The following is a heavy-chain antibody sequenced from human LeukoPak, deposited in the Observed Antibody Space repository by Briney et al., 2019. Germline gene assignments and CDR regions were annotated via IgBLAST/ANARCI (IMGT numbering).Heavy chain of an antibody. CDR3: ARRPYYDFWSGYRFDP. Sequence: PSETLSLTCTVSGGSISSSSYYWGWIRQPPGKGLEWIGSIYYSGSTYYNPSLKSRVTISVDTSKNQFSLKLSSMTAADTAVYYCARRPYYDFWSGYRFDPWGQGTLVTVSS. CDR1: GGSISSSSYY. V-gene: IGHV4-39*01. J-gene: IGHJ5*02. D-gene: IGHD3-3*01. CDR2: IYYSGST.